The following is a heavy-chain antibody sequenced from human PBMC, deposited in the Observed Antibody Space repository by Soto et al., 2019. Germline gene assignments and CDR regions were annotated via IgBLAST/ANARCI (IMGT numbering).Heavy chain of an antibody. J-gene: IGHJ6*02. Sequence: SETLSLTCAVSGGSISSSNWWSWVRQPPGKGLEWIGEIYHSGSTNYNPSLKSRVTISVDKSKNQFSLKLSSVTAADTAVYYWARGATYYDILTGYSNYGMDVWGQGTTVTVSS. CDR1: GGSISSSNW. CDR3: ARGATYYDILTGYSNYGMDV. CDR2: IYHSGST. D-gene: IGHD3-9*01. V-gene: IGHV4-4*02.